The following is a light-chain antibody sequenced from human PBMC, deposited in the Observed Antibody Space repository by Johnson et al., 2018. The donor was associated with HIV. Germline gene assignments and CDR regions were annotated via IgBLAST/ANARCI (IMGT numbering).Light chain of an antibody. Sequence: QSVLTQPPSVSAAPGQKVTISCSGSSSNIENNYVSWYQQLPGSAPKLLIYDNNKRPSGIPDRFSGSKSGTSATLGITGLLTGDDADYYCGTWDSSLSGYVVGTGTKVTVL. CDR1: SSNIENNY. CDR2: DNN. J-gene: IGLJ1*01. CDR3: GTWDSSLSGYV. V-gene: IGLV1-51*01.